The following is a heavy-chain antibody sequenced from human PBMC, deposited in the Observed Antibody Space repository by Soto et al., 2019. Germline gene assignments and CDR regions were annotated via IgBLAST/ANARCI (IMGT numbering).Heavy chain of an antibody. CDR2: INSDGRSI. CDR3: ARDGPDHWLDASGFDY. V-gene: IGHV3-74*01. D-gene: IGHD2-15*01. Sequence: EVQLLESGGGLVQPGGSLRLSCAASGFTFSYSWMHWVRQVPGKGLEWVSRINSDGRSISYADSVKGRFTISRDNAKNTLYLQMNSLRVEDTAFYYCARDGPDHWLDASGFDYWGQGTPVTVSS. J-gene: IGHJ4*02. CDR1: GFTFSYSW.